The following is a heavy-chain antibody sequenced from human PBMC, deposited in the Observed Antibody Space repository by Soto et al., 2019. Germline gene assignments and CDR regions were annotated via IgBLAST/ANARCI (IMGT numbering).Heavy chain of an antibody. CDR3: ARGRYGDY. J-gene: IGHJ4*02. CDR2: ISAHNGNT. CDR1: GYTFTSYG. Sequence: QVHLVQSGAEVKKPGASVKVSCKASGYTFTSYGITWVRQAPGQGLEWMGWISAHNGNTDYAQKLQGRVIVTRDTSTGTAYMALRSLRSDDTAGYYCARGRYGDYWGQGALVTVSS. V-gene: IGHV1-18*01. D-gene: IGHD1-1*01.